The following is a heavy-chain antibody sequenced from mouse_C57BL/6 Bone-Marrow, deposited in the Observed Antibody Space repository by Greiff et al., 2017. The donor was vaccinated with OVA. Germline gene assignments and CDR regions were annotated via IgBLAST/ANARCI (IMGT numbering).Heavy chain of an antibody. CDR3: AYYDYGDYYAMDY. Sequence: QVQLKQPGAELVKPGASVKMSCKASGYTFTSYWITWVKQRPGQGLEWIGDIYPGSGSTNYNEKFKSKATLTVDTSSSTAYMQLSSLTSEDSAVYYCAYYDYGDYYAMDYWGQGTSVTVSS. CDR2: IYPGSGST. CDR1: GYTFTSYW. D-gene: IGHD2-4*01. V-gene: IGHV1-55*01. J-gene: IGHJ4*01.